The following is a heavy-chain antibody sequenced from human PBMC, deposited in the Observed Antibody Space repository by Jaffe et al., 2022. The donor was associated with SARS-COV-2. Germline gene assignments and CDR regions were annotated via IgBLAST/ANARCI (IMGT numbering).Heavy chain of an antibody. CDR3: AKDLDVCGGGSCFSGDFDS. Sequence: EVQLVESGGDLVQPGGSLRLSCAASGFTFTYYAMSWVRQAPGKGLEWVSAISGGGGSTYYADSVRGRFTISRDNSKNTLYLQMNSLRAEDTAVYYCAKDLDVCGGGSCFSGDFDSWGQGTLVTVSS. D-gene: IGHD2-15*01. V-gene: IGHV3-23*04. J-gene: IGHJ4*02. CDR2: ISGGGGST. CDR1: GFTFTYYA.